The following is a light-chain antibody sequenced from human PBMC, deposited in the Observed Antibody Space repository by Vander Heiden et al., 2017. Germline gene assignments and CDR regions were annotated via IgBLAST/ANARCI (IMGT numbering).Light chain of an antibody. CDR2: DAS. V-gene: IGKV1-33*01. CDR1: QDISNY. CDR3: QQNYNLPLT. J-gene: IGKJ2*01. Sequence: IQLAQSPSSLSASVGDRVTITCQASQDISNYLNWYQQKPGKAPKLLIYDASNLETGVPSRFSGSGSGTDFTFTISSLQPEDIATYYCQQNYNLPLTFGQGTNLKIK.